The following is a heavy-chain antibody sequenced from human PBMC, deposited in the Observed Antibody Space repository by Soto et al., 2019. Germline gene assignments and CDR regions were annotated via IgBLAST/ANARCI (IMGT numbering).Heavy chain of an antibody. V-gene: IGHV3-33*07. CDR2: IRYDGSNE. Sequence: GGSLRLSCAASGFSFRGYGMYWVRQAPGKGLEWLAIIRYDGSNEYYADSVKGRFTISRDNSKNTLYLQMNSLRAEDTAVYYCARDRNYYGSASIGMDVWGHGTTVTVSS. CDR3: ARDRNYYGSASIGMDV. D-gene: IGHD3-10*01. CDR1: GFSFRGYG. J-gene: IGHJ6*02.